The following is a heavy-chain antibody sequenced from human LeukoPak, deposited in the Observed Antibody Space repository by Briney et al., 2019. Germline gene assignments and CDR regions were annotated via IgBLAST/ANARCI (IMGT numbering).Heavy chain of an antibody. CDR3: ARGAGYNYPYYFDY. J-gene: IGHJ4*02. Sequence: GGSLRLSCAASGFTVSSNYMNWVRQAPGKGLEWVSVIYGGGNIYYADSVKGRFTISRDNSKNTLYLQMNSLRAEDTAAYYCARGAGYNYPYYFDYWGQGTLVTVSS. CDR2: IYGGGNI. CDR1: GFTVSSNY. D-gene: IGHD5-24*01. V-gene: IGHV3-53*01.